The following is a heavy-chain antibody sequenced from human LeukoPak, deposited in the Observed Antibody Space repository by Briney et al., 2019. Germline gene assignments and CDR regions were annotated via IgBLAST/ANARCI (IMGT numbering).Heavy chain of an antibody. CDR3: VRDGVGAPPFDY. J-gene: IGHJ4*02. CDR2: ITNDGSST. CDR1: GLTFSSHW. V-gene: IGHV3-74*01. Sequence: GGSLRLSCAASGLTFSSHWMHWVRHAPGKGLVWVSRITNDGSSTTYADSVKGRFTISRDNAKNMLYLQVNSLRVEDTAVYYCVRDGVGAPPFDYWGEGVLVTVSS. D-gene: IGHD1-26*01.